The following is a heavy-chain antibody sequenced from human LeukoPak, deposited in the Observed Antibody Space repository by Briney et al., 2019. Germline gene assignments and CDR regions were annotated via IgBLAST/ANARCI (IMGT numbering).Heavy chain of an antibody. V-gene: IGHV1-46*01. CDR2: INPSGGST. J-gene: IGHJ4*02. Sequence: ASVKVSCKASGYTFTSYYMHWVRQAPGQGLEWMGTINPSGGSTSYAQKFQGRVTMTRDTSTSTVYMELSSLRSGDTAVYYCARDRSHWLDYWGQGTLVTVSS. CDR1: GYTFTSYY. CDR3: ARDRSHWLDY.